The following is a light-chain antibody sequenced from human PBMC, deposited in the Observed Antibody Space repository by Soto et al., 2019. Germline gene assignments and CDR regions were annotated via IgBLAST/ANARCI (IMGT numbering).Light chain of an antibody. CDR2: DAS. CDR1: QSISNW. V-gene: IGKV1-5*01. Sequence: DIQMTQSPSTLSASVGDRVTITCRASQSISNWLAWYQQKPGKAPNLLIYDASSLESGVPSRFSGSRSETEFTLTISSLQPDDFATYYCQHYKSYPWTFGQGTKVEIK. J-gene: IGKJ1*01. CDR3: QHYKSYPWT.